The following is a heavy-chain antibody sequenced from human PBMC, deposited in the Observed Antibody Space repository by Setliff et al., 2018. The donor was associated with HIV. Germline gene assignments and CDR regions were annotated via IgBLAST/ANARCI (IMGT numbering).Heavy chain of an antibody. J-gene: IGHJ4*02. Sequence: ASVKVSCKASGYSFITYGITWVRQAPGQGLEWMGWVNEDNGDRNFAPSVQGRIALTTDTSTNTAYMELTNLRSDDTALYFCVRDEKRAAGGSMYYFDYWGQGTLVTVSS. CDR3: VRDEKRAAGGSMYYFDY. CDR1: GYSFITYG. CDR2: VNEDNGDR. D-gene: IGHD5-12*01. V-gene: IGHV1-18*01.